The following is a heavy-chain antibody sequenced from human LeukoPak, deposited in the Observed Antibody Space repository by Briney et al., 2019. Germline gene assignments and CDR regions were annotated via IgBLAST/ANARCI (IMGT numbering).Heavy chain of an antibody. D-gene: IGHD2-2*02. CDR2: IYPGESDT. V-gene: IGHV5-51*01. CDR3: AIGGDSSTSCYRCFNY. Sequence: GESLQISCQGSGYRFTSYWIGWVRQMPGKGLEWMALIYPGESDTRYSPSFQGQVTISADKSIGTAYLQWSSLEASDTAMYYCAIGGDSSTSCYRCFNYWGQGTLVTVSS. CDR1: GYRFTSYW. J-gene: IGHJ4*02.